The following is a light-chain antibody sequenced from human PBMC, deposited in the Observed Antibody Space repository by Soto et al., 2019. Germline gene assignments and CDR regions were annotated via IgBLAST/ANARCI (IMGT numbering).Light chain of an antibody. CDR1: SGHSSYA. Sequence: QLVLTQSPSASASLGASVKLTCTLSSGHSSYAIAWHQKQPGKGPRYLMDLNNDGSHTKGDGIPDRFSGSSSGADRYLIISSLQSEDEVDYYCQTGGTGFQFFGGGTKLTVL. CDR2: LNNDGSH. CDR3: QTGGTGFQF. V-gene: IGLV4-69*01. J-gene: IGLJ2*01.